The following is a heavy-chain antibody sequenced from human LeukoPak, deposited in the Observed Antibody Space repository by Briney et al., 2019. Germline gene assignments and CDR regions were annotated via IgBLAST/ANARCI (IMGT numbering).Heavy chain of an antibody. J-gene: IGHJ4*02. V-gene: IGHV4-59*01. CDR2: IYYSGST. D-gene: IGHD2-2*01. CDR1: GGSISSYY. Sequence: KPSETLSLTCTVSGGSISSYYWSWIRQPPGKGLVWIGYIYYSGSTNYNPSLKSRGTISVDTSKNQFSLKLSSVTAADTAVYYCASRSTSWSYFDYWGQGTLVTVSS. CDR3: ASRSTSWSYFDY.